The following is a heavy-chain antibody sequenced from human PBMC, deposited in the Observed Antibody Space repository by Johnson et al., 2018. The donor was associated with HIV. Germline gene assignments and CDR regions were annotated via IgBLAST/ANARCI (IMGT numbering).Heavy chain of an antibody. V-gene: IGHV3-30*03. Sequence: QVQLVESWGGLVQPGGSLRLSCAASGFTFSSYDMHWVRQATGKGLEWLAFISFDGSNKYFGDSVEGRFDISRDNSKNTLYLQMNSLRAEDTAVYYCASSAFDIWGQGTMVTVSS. CDR3: ASSAFDI. J-gene: IGHJ3*02. CDR2: ISFDGSNK. CDR1: GFTFSSYD.